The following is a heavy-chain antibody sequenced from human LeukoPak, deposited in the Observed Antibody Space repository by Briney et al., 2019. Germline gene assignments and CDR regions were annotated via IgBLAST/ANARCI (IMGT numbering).Heavy chain of an antibody. CDR3: ARRRADSSGWFAVDY. J-gene: IGHJ4*02. CDR2: INPNSGGT. CDR1: GYTFTGYY. V-gene: IGHV1-2*02. D-gene: IGHD6-19*01. Sequence: ASVKVSCKASGYTFTGYYMHWVRQAPGQGLEWMGWINPNSGGTNYAQKFQGRVTTTRDTSISTAYMELSRLKSDDTAVYYCARRRADSSGWFAVDYWGQGTLVTVSS.